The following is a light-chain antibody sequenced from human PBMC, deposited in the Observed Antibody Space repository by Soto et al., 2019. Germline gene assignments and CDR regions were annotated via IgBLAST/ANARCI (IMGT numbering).Light chain of an antibody. J-gene: IGLJ3*02. V-gene: IGLV2-8*01. CDR1: SSDVGNYKY. CDR2: EVS. CDR3: SSYAGSNLWV. Sequence: QSVLTQSPSASGSPGQSVTISCTGTSSDVGNYKYVSWYQQHPGKAPKLMIYEVSKRPTGVPDRFSGSKSGNTASLTVSGLQGEDEAAYYCSSYAGSNLWVFGGGTQLTVL.